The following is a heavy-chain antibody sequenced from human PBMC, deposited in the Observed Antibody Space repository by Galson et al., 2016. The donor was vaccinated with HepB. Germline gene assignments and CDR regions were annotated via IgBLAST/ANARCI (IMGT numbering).Heavy chain of an antibody. J-gene: IGHJ4*02. D-gene: IGHD3-10*01. Sequence: SLRLSCAASGFTVRSNYMSWVRQTSGKGLEWVSVIYSDDSTDYADSVKGRFIISRDNSKNTLDLQMNSLRAEDTAVYYCARGWDRYSGFDCWGQGTLVTVSS. CDR2: IYSDDST. CDR3: ARGWDRYSGFDC. V-gene: IGHV3-53*01. CDR1: GFTVRSNY.